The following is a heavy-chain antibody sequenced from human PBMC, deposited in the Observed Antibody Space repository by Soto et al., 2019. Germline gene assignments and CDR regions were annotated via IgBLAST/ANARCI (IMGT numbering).Heavy chain of an antibody. CDR3: ARVGYYDSSGYWPFDY. CDR1: GFTFSSYW. V-gene: IGHV3-7*01. D-gene: IGHD3-22*01. Sequence: GGSLRLSCAASGFTFSSYWMSWVRQAPGKGLEWVANIEQDGSEKYYVDSVKGRFTISRDNAKNSLYLQMNSLRAEDTAVYYCARVGYYDSSGYWPFDYWGQGTLVTVSS. J-gene: IGHJ4*02. CDR2: IEQDGSEK.